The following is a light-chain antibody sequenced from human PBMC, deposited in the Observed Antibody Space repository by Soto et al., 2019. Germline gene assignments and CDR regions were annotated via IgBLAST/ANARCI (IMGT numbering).Light chain of an antibody. CDR2: GAS. CDR3: QQYNSWPLT. Sequence: EVLMTQSPATLSLSPGERDTVSCLASETVATNVAWYQQKPGQAPRLLIYGASIRATGIPDRFSGSGSGTDFTLTISGLEPEDFAVYYCQQYNSWPLTFGGGTKVDIK. J-gene: IGKJ4*01. V-gene: IGKV3D-15*01. CDR1: ETVATN.